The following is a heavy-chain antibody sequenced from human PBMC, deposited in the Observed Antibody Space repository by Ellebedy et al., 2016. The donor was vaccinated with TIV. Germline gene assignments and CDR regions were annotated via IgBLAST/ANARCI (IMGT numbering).Heavy chain of an antibody. J-gene: IGHJ2*01. Sequence: PGGSLRLSCAASGFTFTNHGLHWVRQAPGKGLEWVALVSFDGSDKYYVDSAKGRFTISRDNSKNILYLQMDTLRPEDTAVYYCAKGGDHGGYLDLWGRGTQVTVSS. CDR3: AKGGDHGGYLDL. V-gene: IGHV3-30*18. CDR2: VSFDGSDK. CDR1: GFTFTNHG. D-gene: IGHD4-17*01.